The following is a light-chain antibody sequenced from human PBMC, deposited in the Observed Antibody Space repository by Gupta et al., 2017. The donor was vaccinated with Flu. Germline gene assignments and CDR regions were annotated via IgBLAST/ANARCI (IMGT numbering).Light chain of an antibody. CDR2: WAS. V-gene: IGKV4-1*01. CDR1: QSVLYNSNNKDY. CDR3: HGEDAPGNS. J-gene: IGKJ2*03. Sequence: DIVMTQSPDSLAVSLGERATINCRSSQSVLYNSNNKDYLAWYQQKPLQPPKVLIYWASTRESGVPDPSRDRGSGTDFTLSISSRQVKDVVVYYCHGEDAPGNSFGQGTKMEIK.